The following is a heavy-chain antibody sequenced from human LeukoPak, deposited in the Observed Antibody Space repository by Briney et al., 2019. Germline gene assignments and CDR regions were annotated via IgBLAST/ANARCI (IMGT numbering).Heavy chain of an antibody. J-gene: IGHJ3*02. D-gene: IGHD4-17*01. Sequence: SETLSLTCAVSGYSISSGYYWGWIRQPPGKGLEWIGSIYHSGSTYYNPSLKSRVTISVDTSKNQFSLKLSSVTAADTAVYYCARSTVTSYDDAFDIWGQGTMVTASS. CDR3: ARSTVTSYDDAFDI. CDR2: IYHSGST. V-gene: IGHV4-38-2*01. CDR1: GYSISSGYY.